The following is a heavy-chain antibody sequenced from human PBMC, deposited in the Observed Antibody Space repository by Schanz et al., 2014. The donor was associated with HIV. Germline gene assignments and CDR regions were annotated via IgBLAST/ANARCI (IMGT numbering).Heavy chain of an antibody. CDR2: ISYDGSNK. Sequence: VQLVESGGGLVKPGGSLRLSCAASGFALNRHSLNWVRQAPGKGLEWVAVISYDGSNKYYADSVKGRFTISRDNSKNTLYLQMNSLRADDTAVYYCARGSGPYYYYYGMDVWGQGTTVTVSS. J-gene: IGHJ6*02. V-gene: IGHV3-30*03. D-gene: IGHD3-10*01. CDR3: ARGSGPYYYYYGMDV. CDR1: GFALNRHS.